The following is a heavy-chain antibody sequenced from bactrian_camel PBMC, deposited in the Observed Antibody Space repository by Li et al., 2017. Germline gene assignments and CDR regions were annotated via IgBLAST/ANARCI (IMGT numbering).Heavy chain of an antibody. CDR3: AVPDAGRVKL. CDR1: GYGYPSYC. Sequence: VQLVESGGDSVQPGRSLRLSCTASGYGYPSYCMAWYRQIPGKEREGVAAIDGDGATAYDDSVKGRFTISQDTAENTLYLQMNSLKCRDTVMYCCAVPDAGRVKLLGPRDPGHRL. J-gene: IGHJ4*01. D-gene: IGHD1*01. CDR2: IDGDGAT. V-gene: IGHV3S1*01.